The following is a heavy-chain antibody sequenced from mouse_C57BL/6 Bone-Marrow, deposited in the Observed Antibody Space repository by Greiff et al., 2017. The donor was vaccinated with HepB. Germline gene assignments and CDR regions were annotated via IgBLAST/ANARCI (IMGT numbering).Heavy chain of an antibody. D-gene: IGHD3-3*01. J-gene: IGHJ4*01. CDR2: INPNNGGT. V-gene: IGHV1-26*01. CDR3: ARGGRRNAMDY. Sequence: VQLQQSGPELVKPGASVKISCKASGYTFTDYYMNWVKQSHGKSLEWIGDINPNNGGTSYNQKFKGKATLTVDKSSSTAYMELRSLTSEDSAVYYCARGGRRNAMDYWGQGTSVTVSS. CDR1: GYTFTDYY.